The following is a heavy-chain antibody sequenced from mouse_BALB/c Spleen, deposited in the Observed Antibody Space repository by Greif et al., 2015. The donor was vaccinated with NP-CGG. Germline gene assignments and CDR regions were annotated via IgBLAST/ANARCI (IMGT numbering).Heavy chain of an antibody. V-gene: IGHV1-9*01. D-gene: IGHD1-1*01. J-gene: IGHJ2*01. Sequence: QVQLQQSGAELMKPGASVKISCKATGYTFSSYWIEWVKQRPGHGLEWIGEILPGSGSTNYNEKFKGKATFTADTSSNTAYMQLSSLTSEDSAVYYCARWGALTTVVFDYWGQGTTLTVSS. CDR2: ILPGSGST. CDR1: GYTFSSYW. CDR3: ARWGALTTVVFDY.